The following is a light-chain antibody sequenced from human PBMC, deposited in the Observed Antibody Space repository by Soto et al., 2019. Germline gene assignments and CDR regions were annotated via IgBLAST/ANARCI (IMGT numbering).Light chain of an antibody. V-gene: IGKV3-15*01. J-gene: IGKJ5*01. CDR2: RAS. CDR3: QQYENLPT. CDR1: QSVSSY. Sequence: EIVLTQSPGTLSLSPGERATLSCRASQSVSSYLAWYQQKPGQAPRLLIYRASTRAAGLPDRFSGSGSGTEFTLTISSLQSEDFAVYYCQQYENLPTFGQGTRLEIK.